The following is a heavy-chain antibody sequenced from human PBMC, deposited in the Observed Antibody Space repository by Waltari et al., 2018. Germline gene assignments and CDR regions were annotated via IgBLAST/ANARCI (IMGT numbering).Heavy chain of an antibody. V-gene: IGHV6-1*01. CDR2: TYYRSKWYS. Sequence: LHRQVPGRAKPCQTPPPTFPIPGTRFPTNVPPWYWIRQSPSRGLEWLGRTYYRSKWYSHYAESVKSRMTINADTSKNEFSLQLTSVSPEDTGLYFCARTTITVFGVVVGALDNWGSGTLVTVSS. CDR1: GTRFPTNVPP. J-gene: IGHJ4*02. CDR3: ARTTITVFGVVVGALDN. D-gene: IGHD3-3*01.